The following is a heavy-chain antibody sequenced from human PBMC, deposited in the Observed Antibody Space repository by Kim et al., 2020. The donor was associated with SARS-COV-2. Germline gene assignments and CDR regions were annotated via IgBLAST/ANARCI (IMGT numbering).Heavy chain of an antibody. Sequence: VKGRFTISRDNSKNTLYLQMNSLRAEDTAVYYCAKGGAIAVAGKPHFDYWGQGTLVTVSS. J-gene: IGHJ4*02. V-gene: IGHV3-30*02. CDR3: AKGGAIAVAGKPHFDY. D-gene: IGHD6-19*01.